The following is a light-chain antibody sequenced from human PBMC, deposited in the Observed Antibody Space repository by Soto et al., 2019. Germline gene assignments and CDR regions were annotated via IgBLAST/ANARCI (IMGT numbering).Light chain of an antibody. V-gene: IGKV3-11*01. J-gene: IGKJ1*01. Sequence: EIVLTQSPATLSLSPGERATLSCRASQSVSSYLAWYQQKPDQAPRLLIYDASNRATGIPARFSGSGSGTDFTLTISSLEPEDFAVYYCQQRSNWRTFGQGTKVDIK. CDR1: QSVSSY. CDR2: DAS. CDR3: QQRSNWRT.